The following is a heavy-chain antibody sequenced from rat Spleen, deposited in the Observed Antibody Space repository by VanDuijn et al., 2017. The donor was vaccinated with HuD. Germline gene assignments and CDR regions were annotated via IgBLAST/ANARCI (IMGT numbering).Heavy chain of an antibody. D-gene: IGHD1-4*01. CDR3: ARKYNYVDWYFDF. V-gene: IGHV5-25*01. Sequence: EVQLVESGGGLVQPGRSLKLSCAASGFTFSNYDMAWVRQAPGRGLEWVASITNTGGGTYYPDSVKGRFTISRDNAKSTLYLQMDSLRSEDTATYYCARKYNYVDWYFDFWGPGTMVTVSS. J-gene: IGHJ1*01. CDR2: ITNTGGGT. CDR1: GFTFSNYD.